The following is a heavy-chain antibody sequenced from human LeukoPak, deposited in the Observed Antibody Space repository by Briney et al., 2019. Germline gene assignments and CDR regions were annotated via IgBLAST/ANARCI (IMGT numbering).Heavy chain of an antibody. CDR1: GFTFSSYW. V-gene: IGHV3-74*01. Sequence: GGSLRLSCAASGFTFSSYWMHWVRQAPGKGLVWVSRISTDGSSTTYADSVKGRFTISRDNSKNTLHLQMNSLRAEDTALYFCAKLQDSGTFHPNFDYWGQGTLVTVSS. CDR2: ISTDGSST. J-gene: IGHJ4*02. D-gene: IGHD4-11*01. CDR3: AKLQDSGTFHPNFDY.